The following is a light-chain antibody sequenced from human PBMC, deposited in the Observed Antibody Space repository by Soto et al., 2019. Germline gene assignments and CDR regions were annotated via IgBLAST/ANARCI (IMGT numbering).Light chain of an antibody. J-gene: IGKJ1*01. Sequence: EIVMTQSPLSLTVTPGEPASISCRSSQSLQHSNGNTLLDWYMQKPGQSPQLLIYLGSSRAPGAPDRVSGSGSGTDFTLRISTVEADDAAIYYCMQALQTPRTFGQGTKLEI. CDR2: LGS. V-gene: IGKV2-28*01. CDR3: MQALQTPRT. CDR1: QSLQHSNGNTL.